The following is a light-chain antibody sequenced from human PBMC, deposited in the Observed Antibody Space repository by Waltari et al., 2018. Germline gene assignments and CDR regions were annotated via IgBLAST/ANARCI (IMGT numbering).Light chain of an antibody. Sequence: QSALTQPASVSGSPGQSITISCTGTSSDVGSNNLVSWYQQHPGKAPKLMIYEGSKRPSWVSNRCSGSKSGNTASLTIAGLQAEDEADYYCCSYAGSSTYVFGTGTKVTVL. CDR1: SSDVGSNNL. J-gene: IGLJ1*01. V-gene: IGLV2-23*01. CDR3: CSYAGSSTYV. CDR2: EGS.